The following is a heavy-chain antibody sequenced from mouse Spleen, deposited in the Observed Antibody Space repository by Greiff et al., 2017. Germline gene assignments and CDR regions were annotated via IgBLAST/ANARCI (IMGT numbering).Heavy chain of an antibody. V-gene: IGHV1-63*01. CDR1: GYTFTNYW. D-gene: IGHD2-4*01. CDR3: ARLITTGYFDY. CDR2: IYPGGGYT. J-gene: IGHJ2*01. Sequence: VQLQESGAELVRPGTSVKMSCKASGYTFTNYWIGWAKQRPGHGLEWIGDIYPGGGYTNYNEKFKGKATLTADKSSSTAYMQFSSLTSEDSAIYYCARLITTGYFDYWGQGTTLTVSS.